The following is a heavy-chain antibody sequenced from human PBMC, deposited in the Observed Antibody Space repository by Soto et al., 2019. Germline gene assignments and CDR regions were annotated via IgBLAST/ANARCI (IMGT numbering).Heavy chain of an antibody. Sequence: EVQLVESGGGLVQTGGSLRLSCATSGFTFRDYAMSWVRQAPGKGLEWVSGISCSSGRIYYADSVKGRFTISRDNAKNYLYLQMNSPRTEDTDLYDCAKSGNRQPEFCSDYWGRGTLVIVSS. CDR1: GFTFRDYA. D-gene: IGHD1-26*01. J-gene: IGHJ4*02. CDR3: AKSGNRQPEFCSDY. V-gene: IGHV3-9*01. CDR2: ISCSSGRI.